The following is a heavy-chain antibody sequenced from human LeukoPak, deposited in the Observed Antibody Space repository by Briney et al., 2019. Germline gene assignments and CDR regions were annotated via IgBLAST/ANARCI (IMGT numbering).Heavy chain of an antibody. V-gene: IGHV1-2*02. CDR2: INPNSGGT. CDR3: ARGDGDYVRDNWFDP. D-gene: IGHD4-17*01. Sequence: ASVKVSCTASGYTFTGYYMYWVRQAPGQGLEWMGWINPNSGGTNYAQKFQGRVTMTRDTSISTAYMELSRLRSDDTAVYYCARGDGDYVRDNWFDPWGQGTLVTVSS. CDR1: GYTFTGYY. J-gene: IGHJ5*02.